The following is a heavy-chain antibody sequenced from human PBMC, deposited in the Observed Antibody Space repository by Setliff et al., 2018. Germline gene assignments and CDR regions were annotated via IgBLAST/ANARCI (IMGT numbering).Heavy chain of an antibody. V-gene: IGHV4-39*01. J-gene: IGHJ4*02. CDR3: ARGSGSFPFDY. Sequence: SETLSLTCTVSGASLNSGTYYWGWIRQPPGKGLEWIGRIYYRGDTYYNPSLKGRLTISVDTAQNQFSLRLTSVTAADTAVYYCARGSGSFPFDYWGLGTLVTVSS. CDR1: GASLNSGTYY. CDR2: IYYRGDT. D-gene: IGHD1-26*01.